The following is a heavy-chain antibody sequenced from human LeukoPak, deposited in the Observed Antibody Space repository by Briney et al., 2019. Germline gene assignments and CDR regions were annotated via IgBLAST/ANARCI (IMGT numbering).Heavy chain of an antibody. D-gene: IGHD6-6*01. CDR3: ASQYSSSGHAGY. CDR1: GYSISSGYY. Sequence: SETLSLTCTVSGYSISSGYYWGWIRQPPGKGLEWIGNIYHSGTTYYNPSLKSRVTISVDTSKNQFSLKMSSVTAADTAVYYCASQYSSSGHAGYWGQGTLVTVSS. J-gene: IGHJ4*02. V-gene: IGHV4-38-2*02. CDR2: IYHSGTT.